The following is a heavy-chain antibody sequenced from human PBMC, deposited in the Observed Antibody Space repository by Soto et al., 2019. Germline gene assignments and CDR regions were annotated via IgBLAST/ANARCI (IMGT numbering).Heavy chain of an antibody. CDR1: GGSFSGYY. CDR2: INHSGST. CDR3: AIPVGYSYGSYYYYYGMDV. Sequence: SETLSLTCAVYGGSFSGYYWSWIRQPPGKGLEWIGEINHSGSTNYNPSLKSRVTISEDTSKNQFSLKLSSVTAADTAVYYCAIPVGYSYGSYYYYYGMDVWGQGTTVTVSS. J-gene: IGHJ6*02. D-gene: IGHD5-18*01. V-gene: IGHV4-34*01.